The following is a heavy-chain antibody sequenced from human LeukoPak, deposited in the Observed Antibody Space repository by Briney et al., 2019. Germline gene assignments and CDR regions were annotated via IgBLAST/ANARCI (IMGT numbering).Heavy chain of an antibody. CDR2: INHSGST. CDR3: AKTFGGNSWSYYFDY. J-gene: IGHJ4*02. D-gene: IGHD2-21*02. Sequence: SETLSLTCAVYGGSFSGYYWSWIRQPPGKGLEWIGEINHSGSTNYNPSLKSRVTISVDTSKNQFSLKLSSVTAADTAVYYCAKTFGGNSWSYYFDYRGQGTLVTVSP. CDR1: GGSFSGYY. V-gene: IGHV4-34*01.